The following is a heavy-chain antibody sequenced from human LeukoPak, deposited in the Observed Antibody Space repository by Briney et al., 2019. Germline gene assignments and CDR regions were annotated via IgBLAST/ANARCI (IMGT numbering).Heavy chain of an antibody. CDR1: GGSISSYY. CDR2: IYYSGST. Sequence: SETLSLTCTVSGGSISSYYWSWLRQPPGKGLEWIGYIYYSGSTNYNPSLKSRVTISVDTSKNQFSLKLSSVTAADTAVYYCARTTEGYCRGRSCYSYYYYMDVWGKGTTVTVSS. CDR3: ARTTEGYCRGRSCYSYYYYMDV. V-gene: IGHV4-59*01. D-gene: IGHD2-15*01. J-gene: IGHJ6*03.